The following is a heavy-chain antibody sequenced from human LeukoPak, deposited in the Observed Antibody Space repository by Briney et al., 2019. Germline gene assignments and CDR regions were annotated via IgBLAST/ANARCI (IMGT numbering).Heavy chain of an antibody. V-gene: IGHV4-59*01. D-gene: IGHD1-14*01. J-gene: IGHJ3*02. CDR2: IDYGGST. Sequence: SETLSLTCTVSGGSISSYYWSWIRQPPGKGLEWIGSIDYGGSTYYNPSLKSRVTISVDTSKNQFSLKLTSLTAADTAVYYCAGNLPGNTFDIWGQGTMVTVSS. CDR1: GGSISSYY. CDR3: AGNLPGNTFDI.